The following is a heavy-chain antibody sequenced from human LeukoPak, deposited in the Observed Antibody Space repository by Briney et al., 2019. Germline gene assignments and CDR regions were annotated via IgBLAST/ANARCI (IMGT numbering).Heavy chain of an antibody. CDR1: GYTFTSYG. V-gene: IGHV1-18*01. J-gene: IGHJ4*02. CDR2: ISAYNGNT. D-gene: IGHD3-3*01. Sequence: ASVKVSCKASGYTFTSYGISWVRQAPGQGLEWMGWISAYNGNTNYAQKLQGRVTMTTDTSTSTAYMELRSLRSDDTAVYYCARSRYYDFWSGYSDFDYWGQGTLVTVSP. CDR3: ARSRYYDFWSGYSDFDY.